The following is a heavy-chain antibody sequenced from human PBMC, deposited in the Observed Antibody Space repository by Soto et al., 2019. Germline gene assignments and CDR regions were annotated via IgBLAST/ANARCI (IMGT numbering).Heavy chain of an antibody. CDR2: IKQDGSEK. Sequence: GGSLRLSCAASGFTFSSYWMHWVRQAPGKGLVWVSNIKQDGSEKYYVDSVKGRFTISRDNAKNSLYLQMNSLRAEDTAVYYCARENTYYDFWSGYHGPYYFDYWGQGTLVTVSS. CDR3: ARENTYYDFWSGYHGPYYFDY. V-gene: IGHV3-7*01. J-gene: IGHJ4*02. D-gene: IGHD3-3*01. CDR1: GFTFSSYW.